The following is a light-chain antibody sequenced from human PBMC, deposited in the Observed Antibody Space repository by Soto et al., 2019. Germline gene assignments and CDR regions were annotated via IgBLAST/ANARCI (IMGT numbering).Light chain of an antibody. V-gene: IGKV3-15*01. CDR1: QGVGSN. CDR3: QNFNIWPHTPT. Sequence: IVLTQSPATLSVSPGERATLSCRASQGVGSNLAWYQQRPGQAPRLLIYDASTRATGIPDRFSGGGSGTEFTLTISSLQSDDFAVYYCQNFNIWPHTPTFGGGTKLEIK. J-gene: IGKJ4*01. CDR2: DAS.